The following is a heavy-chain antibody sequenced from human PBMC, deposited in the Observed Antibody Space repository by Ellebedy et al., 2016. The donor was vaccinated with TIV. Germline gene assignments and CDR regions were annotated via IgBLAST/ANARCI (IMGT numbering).Heavy chain of an antibody. CDR1: GGTFSSCA. D-gene: IGHD6-19*01. Sequence: ASVKVSCKSSGGTFSSCAINWVRQAPGQGLEWMGRTIPILGMTNYAQKFQGRVTITADTSTSTAYMELSRLRSEDPAVYYCAVYSSGASSYCYNGLDVWGQGTTVTVSS. CDR3: AVYSSGASSYCYNGLDV. V-gene: IGHV1-69*04. CDR2: TIPILGMT. J-gene: IGHJ6*02.